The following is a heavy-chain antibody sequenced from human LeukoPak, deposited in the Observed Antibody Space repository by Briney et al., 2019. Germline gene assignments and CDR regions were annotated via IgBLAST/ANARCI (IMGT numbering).Heavy chain of an antibody. CDR3: ARDRHSGRFYTIDY. V-gene: IGHV3-33*01. D-gene: IGHD1-26*01. CDR2: MWFDGSNQ. CDR1: GFTFSSYA. J-gene: IGHJ4*02. Sequence: GGSLRLSCAASGFTFSSYAMHWVRQAPGKGMEWVAVMWFDGSNQYQTDSVKGRFTISRDNSKNTLYLQMSSLRADDTAVYYCARDRHSGRFYTIDYWGQGTLVTVSS.